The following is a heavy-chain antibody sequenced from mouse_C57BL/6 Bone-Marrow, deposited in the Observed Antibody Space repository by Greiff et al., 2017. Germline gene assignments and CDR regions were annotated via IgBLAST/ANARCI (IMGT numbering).Heavy chain of an antibody. CDR3: ARYDDYDLYAMDY. V-gene: IGHV1-50*01. CDR1: GYTFTSYW. CDR2: IDPSDSYT. Sequence: VQLQQPGAELVKPGASVKLSCKASGYTFTSYWMQWVKQRPGQGLEWIGEIDPSDSYTNYNQKFKGKATLTVDTSSSTAYMQRSSLTSEDSAVYYCARYDDYDLYAMDYWGQGTSVTVSS. D-gene: IGHD2-4*01. J-gene: IGHJ4*01.